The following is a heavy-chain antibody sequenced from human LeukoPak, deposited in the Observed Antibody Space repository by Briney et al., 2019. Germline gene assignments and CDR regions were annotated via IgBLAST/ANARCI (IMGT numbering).Heavy chain of an antibody. V-gene: IGHV3-21*01. CDR1: GFTFSSYT. D-gene: IGHD3-3*01. CDR3: ARDGYQVPTIFGTFDS. CDR2: ISAGSSHI. J-gene: IGHJ5*01. Sequence: PGRSLRLSCAASGFTFSSYTMNWVRQAPGKGLEWVSIISAGSSHIYYADSVKGRFTISRDDAKNSLYLQMNSLRAEDTAVYYCARDGYQVPTIFGTFDSWGQGTLVTVSS.